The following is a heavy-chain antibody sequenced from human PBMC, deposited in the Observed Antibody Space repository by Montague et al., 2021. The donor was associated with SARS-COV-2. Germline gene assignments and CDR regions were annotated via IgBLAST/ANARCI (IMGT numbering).Heavy chain of an antibody. CDR2: INHRGTS. CDR3: ARGRQHFNMIVVVMTGGEYYFDY. V-gene: IGHV4-34*01. J-gene: IGHJ4*02. D-gene: IGHD3-22*01. Sequence: SETRSLTCAVYGGSFNDNYWSWIRQPLGKGLEWIGEINHRGTSNYNPSLKSRVSISVDTSKNQFSLYLGSVTAADTAVYYCARGRQHFNMIVVVMTGGEYYFDYWGQGTLVTVSS. CDR1: GGSFNDNY.